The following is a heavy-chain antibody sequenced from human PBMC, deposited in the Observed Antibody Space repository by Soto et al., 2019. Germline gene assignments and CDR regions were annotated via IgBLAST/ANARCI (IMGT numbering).Heavy chain of an antibody. D-gene: IGHD3-9*01. CDR1: GGSVTNSSYY. J-gene: IGHJ6*02. CDR3: ARPGSGYDVLTGHYFYYYHAIDV. V-gene: IGHV3-30-3*01. Sequence: TLSLTCTVSGGSVTNSSYYGGWVRQAPGKGLEWVAVMSHDGSRTYYADSVKGRFTISRDNSKNTLYLQMDTLRSEDTAVYYCARPGSGYDVLTGHYFYYYHAIDVWGQGTTVTVSS. CDR2: MSHDGSRT.